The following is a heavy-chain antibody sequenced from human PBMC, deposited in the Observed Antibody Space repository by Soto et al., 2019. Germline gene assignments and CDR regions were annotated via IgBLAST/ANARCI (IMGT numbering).Heavy chain of an antibody. CDR2: ISGSGGST. CDR3: AKYWRAQLWFHYDY. V-gene: IGHV3-23*01. CDR1: GFTFSSYA. J-gene: IGHJ4*02. D-gene: IGHD5-18*01. Sequence: EVQLLESGGGVVQPGGSLRLSCAASGFTFSSYAMSWVRQAPGKGLEWVSAISGSGGSTYYADSVKGRFTISRDNSKNTLYLQMNSLRAEDTAVYYCAKYWRAQLWFHYDYWGQGTLVTVSS.